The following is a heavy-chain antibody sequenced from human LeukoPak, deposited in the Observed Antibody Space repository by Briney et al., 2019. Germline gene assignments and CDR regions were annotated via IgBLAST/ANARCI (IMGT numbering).Heavy chain of an antibody. Sequence: GGSLRLSCTASVFTFSSLVMTWVRQAPGKGLEWVSTIRSNGDTTYNADSVKGRFTIYRDNSKNTLYLELNSLRVEDTATFYCAKGQELDDGAFDSWGQGTMVTVSS. D-gene: IGHD1-1*01. V-gene: IGHV3-23*01. CDR1: VFTFSSLV. CDR3: AKGQELDDGAFDS. J-gene: IGHJ4*02. CDR2: IRSNGDTT.